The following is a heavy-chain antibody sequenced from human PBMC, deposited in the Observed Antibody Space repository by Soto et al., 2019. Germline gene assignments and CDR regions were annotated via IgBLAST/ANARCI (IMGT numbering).Heavy chain of an antibody. Sequence: QVQLVESGGGVVQPGRSLRLSCAASGFTFNSYAMHWVRQAPGKGLEWVAVIWYDGSNKYYADSVKGRFTISRDNYKNTLYLQMNSLTAEDTAVYYCARGPSATRPDYWGQGTLVTVSS. CDR1: GFTFNSYA. V-gene: IGHV3-33*01. D-gene: IGHD4-17*01. J-gene: IGHJ4*02. CDR2: IWYDGSNK. CDR3: ARGPSATRPDY.